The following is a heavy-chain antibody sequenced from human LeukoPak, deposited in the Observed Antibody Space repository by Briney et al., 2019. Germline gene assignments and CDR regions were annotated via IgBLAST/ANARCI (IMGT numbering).Heavy chain of an antibody. J-gene: IGHJ4*02. CDR1: GFTFSSYA. CDR2: FSGTDGRT. D-gene: IGHD3-10*01. Sequence: GGSLRLSCAASGFTFSSYAMCWVRQAPGKGLEWVSSFSGTDGRTYYADSVKGRFTISRDNSKNTLYLQMNSLRAEDTAVYYCAKGLWFGELLSLFDYWGQGTLVTVSS. V-gene: IGHV3-23*01. CDR3: AKGLWFGELLSLFDY.